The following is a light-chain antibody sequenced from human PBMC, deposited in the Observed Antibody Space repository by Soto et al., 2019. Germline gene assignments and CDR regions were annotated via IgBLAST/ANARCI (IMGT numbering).Light chain of an antibody. CDR3: SSYTSSSTLDVV. CDR2: DVS. Sequence: QSVLTQPASVSGSPGQSITISYTGTSSDVGGYNYVSWYQQHPGKAPKLMIYDVSNRPSGVSNRFSGSKSGNTASLTISGLQAEDEADYYCSSYTSSSTLDVVFGGGTKVTVL. V-gene: IGLV2-14*01. CDR1: SSDVGGYNY. J-gene: IGLJ2*01.